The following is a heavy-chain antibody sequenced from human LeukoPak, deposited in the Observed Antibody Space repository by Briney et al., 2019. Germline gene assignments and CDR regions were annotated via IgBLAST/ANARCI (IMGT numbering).Heavy chain of an antibody. D-gene: IGHD5-24*01. V-gene: IGHV1-69*04. CDR2: IIPIFGIA. Sequence: ASVKVSSKASGGTFSTYAISWVRQAPGQGLEWMGRIIPIFGIANYAQKFQGRVTITADKSTSTAYMELSSLRSEDTVVYYCARDYQGGDGYNLLDYWGQGTLVTVSS. J-gene: IGHJ4*02. CDR1: GGTFSTYA. CDR3: ARDYQGGDGYNLLDY.